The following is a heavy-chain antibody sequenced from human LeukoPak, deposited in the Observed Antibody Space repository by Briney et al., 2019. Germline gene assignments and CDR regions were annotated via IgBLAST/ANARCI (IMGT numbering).Heavy chain of an antibody. V-gene: IGHV3-33*06. CDR1: GFTFSSYG. D-gene: IGHD3-3*01. Sequence: QPGRSLVLSCAAAGFTFSSYGIHWGRQAPGRGLEWVAVIWYDGSNKYYADSVKGRFTIPRDNSKNTLYLQMNNLRAEDTAVYYCAKDRTSLLDYWGQGTLVTVSS. CDR2: IWYDGSNK. CDR3: AKDRTSLLDY. J-gene: IGHJ4*02.